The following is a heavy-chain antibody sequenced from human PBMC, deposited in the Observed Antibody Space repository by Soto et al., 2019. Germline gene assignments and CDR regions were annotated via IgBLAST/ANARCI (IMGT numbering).Heavy chain of an antibody. Sequence: QPGGSLRLSCAASGFTFSSYGMHWVRQAPGKGLEWVAVILYDGSKKYYADSVKGRFTISRDNSKNTMYLQMSSLRGEGTALYYCVKDGSSGWPYFGDMDVWGRGTTVTVS. CDR2: ILYDGSKK. CDR3: VKDGSSGWPYFGDMDV. D-gene: IGHD6-19*01. V-gene: IGHV3-30*18. CDR1: GFTFSSYG. J-gene: IGHJ6*02.